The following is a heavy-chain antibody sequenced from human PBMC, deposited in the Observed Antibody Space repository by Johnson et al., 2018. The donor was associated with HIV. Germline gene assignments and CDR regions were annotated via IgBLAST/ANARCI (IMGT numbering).Heavy chain of an antibody. Sequence: QVQLVESGGGLVQPGGSLRLSCAASGFTFSSYAMHWVRQAPGKGLEWVAVISYDGSNKYYADSVKGRFTISRDNSKNTLYLQMNSLRAEDTAVYYCARPLFFESVLYAEPDAFDIWGQGTEVIVSS. D-gene: IGHD2-8*02. CDR2: ISYDGSNK. CDR3: ARPLFFESVLYAEPDAFDI. V-gene: IGHV3-30-3*01. CDR1: GFTFSSYA. J-gene: IGHJ3*02.